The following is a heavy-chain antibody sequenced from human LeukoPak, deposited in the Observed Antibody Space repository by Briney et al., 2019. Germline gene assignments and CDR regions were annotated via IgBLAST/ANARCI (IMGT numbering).Heavy chain of an antibody. D-gene: IGHD6-19*01. CDR2: ISYDGSNK. CDR3: AKDWIAVAGTLGIDY. J-gene: IGHJ4*02. Sequence: GGSLRLSCAASGFTFSNYGMHWVRQAPGKGLEWVAVISYDGSNKYYADSVKGRFTISRDNSKNTLYLQMNSLRAEDTAVYYCAKDWIAVAGTLGIDYWGQGTLVTVSS. V-gene: IGHV3-30*18. CDR1: GFTFSNYG.